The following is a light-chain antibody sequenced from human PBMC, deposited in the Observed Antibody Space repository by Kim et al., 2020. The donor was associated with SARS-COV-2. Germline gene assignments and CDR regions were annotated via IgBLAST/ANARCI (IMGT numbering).Light chain of an antibody. CDR2: DNN. V-gene: IGLV1-51*01. CDR1: RSNIGNNY. CDR3: GTWDSSLSAVV. J-gene: IGLJ2*01. Sequence: GQKVTISCSESRSNIGNNYVSWYQQLPGTAPKLLIYDNNKRPSGIPDRFSGSKSGTSATLGITGLQTGDEADYYCGTWDSSLSAVVFGGGTQLTVL.